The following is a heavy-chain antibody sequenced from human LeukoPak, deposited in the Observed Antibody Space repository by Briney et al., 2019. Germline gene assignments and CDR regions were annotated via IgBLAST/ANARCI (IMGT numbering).Heavy chain of an antibody. V-gene: IGHV4-34*01. D-gene: IGHD1-1*01. CDR1: GGSFSDYD. CDR2: ITQSGST. J-gene: IGHJ4*02. CDR3: ARYVPVKTGTTRASFDY. Sequence: SETLSLTCSVYGGSFSDYDWSWIRQPPGKGLEWIGEITQSGSTNENPSLKSRVTMSVDTSKSQFSLNLRSVTATDTAVYYCARYVPVKTGTTRASFDYWGQGILVTVSS.